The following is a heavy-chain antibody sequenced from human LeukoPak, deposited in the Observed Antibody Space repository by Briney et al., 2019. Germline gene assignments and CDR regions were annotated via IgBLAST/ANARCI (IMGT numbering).Heavy chain of an antibody. CDR2: ISGSGGST. CDR3: AKDGPVSMVAPIDY. V-gene: IGHV3-23*01. Sequence: GGSLRLSCAASGVTFSSYAMRWVRQAPGKGLEWVSAISGSGGSTYYADSVKGLFTISRDNSKNTLYLQMNSLRAEDTAVYYCAKDGPVSMVAPIDYWGQGTLVTVSS. J-gene: IGHJ4*02. CDR1: GVTFSSYA. D-gene: IGHD3-3*02.